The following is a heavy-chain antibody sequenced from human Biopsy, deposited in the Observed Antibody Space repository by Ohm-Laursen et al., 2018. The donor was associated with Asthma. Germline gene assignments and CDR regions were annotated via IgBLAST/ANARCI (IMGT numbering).Heavy chain of an antibody. Sequence: SLRLSCAASGFTFSRYWMHWVRQAPGKGLVWVSRISFDGTTTTYADSVRGQFTISRDNAKNTLYLQMNSLRAEDTAVYYCLHGAEVGGQGILVSVSS. CDR1: GFTFSRYW. V-gene: IGHV3-74*01. CDR3: LHGAEV. CDR2: ISFDGTTT. D-gene: IGHD4-17*01. J-gene: IGHJ4*02.